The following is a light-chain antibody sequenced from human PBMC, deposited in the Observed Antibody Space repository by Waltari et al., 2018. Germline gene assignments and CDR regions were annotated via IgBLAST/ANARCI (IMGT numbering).Light chain of an antibody. J-gene: IGLJ1*01. CDR2: TNN. CDR3: QVWDGSTAV. V-gene: IGLV3-9*01. Sequence: SYELTQALSVSVALGQTARITCGGNNIGSKSVHWYQQKPGQAPLVVIYTNNIRPSGIPGRFSGSNPGNTAALTISRAQAGDEADYYCQVWDGSTAVFGTGTKVTVL. CDR1: NIGSKS.